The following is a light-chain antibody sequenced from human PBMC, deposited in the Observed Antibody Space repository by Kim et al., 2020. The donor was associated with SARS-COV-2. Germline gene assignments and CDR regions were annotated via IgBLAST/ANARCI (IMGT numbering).Light chain of an antibody. CDR2: DNT. V-gene: IGLV1-51*01. Sequence: GQKVTISCSGSTSNIGNNFVSWYQQFPGTAPKLLIYDNTKRPSGISDRFSGSKSGTSATLGITELQTGDEADYYCGSWDSSLTAVLFGGGTQLTVL. CDR3: GSWDSSLTAVL. J-gene: IGLJ2*01. CDR1: TSNIGNNF.